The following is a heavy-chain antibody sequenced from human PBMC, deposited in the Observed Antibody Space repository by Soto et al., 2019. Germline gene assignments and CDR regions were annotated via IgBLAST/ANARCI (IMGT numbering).Heavy chain of an antibody. Sequence: SETLSLTCTVSGGSVSSGSYYWSWIRQPPGKGLEWIGYIYYSGSTNYNPSLKSRVTISVDTSKNQFSLKLSSVTAADTAVYYCARGPILYDFWSGYYFTQSRSYFDYWGQGTLVTVSS. V-gene: IGHV4-61*01. CDR1: GGSVSSGSYY. CDR3: ARGPILYDFWSGYYFTQSRSYFDY. J-gene: IGHJ4*02. D-gene: IGHD3-3*01. CDR2: IYYSGST.